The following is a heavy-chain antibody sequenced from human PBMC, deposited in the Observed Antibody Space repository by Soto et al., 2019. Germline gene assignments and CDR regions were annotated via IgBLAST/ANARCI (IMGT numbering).Heavy chain of an antibody. V-gene: IGHV6-1*01. D-gene: IGHD2-15*01. Sequence: PSQTLSLTCAISGDSVSSNSAAWNWIRPSPSRGLEWLGRTYYRSKWYNDYAVSVKSRTTINPDTSKNQSSLQLNSVTPEDTAVYYCAKARGGCSGGSCYSGYYYYYYGMDGWGQGTTVTVSS. CDR3: AKARGGCSGGSCYSGYYYYYYGMDG. CDR1: GDSVSSNSAA. J-gene: IGHJ6*02. CDR2: TYYRSKWYN.